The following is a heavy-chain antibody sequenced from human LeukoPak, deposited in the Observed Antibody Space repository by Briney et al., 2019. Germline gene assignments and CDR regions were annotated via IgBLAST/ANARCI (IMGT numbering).Heavy chain of an antibody. J-gene: IGHJ5*02. CDR2: VYHSGST. CDR1: GGSISSNNW. D-gene: IGHD3-10*01. V-gene: IGHV4-4*02. CDR3: ARRTKYYYGSGSLNWFDP. Sequence: SETLSLTCAVSGGSISSNNWWSWVRQTPGKGLEWIGEVYHSGSTNYNPSLKSRVTISVDTSKNQFSLKLSSVTAADTAVYYCARRTKYYYGSGSLNWFDPWGQGTLVTVSS.